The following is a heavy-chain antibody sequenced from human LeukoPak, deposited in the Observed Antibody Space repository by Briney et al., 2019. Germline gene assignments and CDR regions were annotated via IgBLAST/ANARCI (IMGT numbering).Heavy chain of an antibody. Sequence: SETLSLTCTVSGGSISSYYWSWIRQPPGKGLEWIGYIYYSGSTNYNPSLTSRVTISVDTSKNQFSLKLSSVTAADTAVYYCAKDREGYSSGWSNWFDPWGQGTLVTVSS. CDR1: GGSISSYY. CDR2: IYYSGST. V-gene: IGHV4-59*12. CDR3: AKDREGYSSGWSNWFDP. J-gene: IGHJ5*02. D-gene: IGHD6-19*01.